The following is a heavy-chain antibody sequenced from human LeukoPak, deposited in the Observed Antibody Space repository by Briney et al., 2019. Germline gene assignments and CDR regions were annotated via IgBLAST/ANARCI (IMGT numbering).Heavy chain of an antibody. V-gene: IGHV4-34*01. Sequence: SETLSLTCAVSVGSFSGYYWSWIRQPPGKGLEWSGEINHIGSTNYNPSLTSGVTISVDTSKNQFSLKMSSVTAADMAVYSCASGGRIAVAGTNNWFDPWGQGTLVTVSS. CDR3: ASGGRIAVAGTNNWFDP. CDR2: INHIGST. D-gene: IGHD6-19*01. CDR1: VGSFSGYY. J-gene: IGHJ5*02.